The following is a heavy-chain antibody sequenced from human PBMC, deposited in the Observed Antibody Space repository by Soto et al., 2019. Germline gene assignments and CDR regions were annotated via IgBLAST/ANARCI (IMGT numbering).Heavy chain of an antibody. CDR1: GAALNSGNYY. V-gene: IGHV4-31*03. CDR2: IYVTGAV. CDR3: ARLRIATNNYKWSDP. Sequence: SETLSLTCIVSGAALNSGNYYWSWIRQVPGKGLEWIGHIYVTGAVDYNPSLRDRITISQDTSERQFSLNLGLVTAADTAVYYCARLRIATNNYKWSDPWGQGTLVTVSS. D-gene: IGHD2-21*01. J-gene: IGHJ5*02.